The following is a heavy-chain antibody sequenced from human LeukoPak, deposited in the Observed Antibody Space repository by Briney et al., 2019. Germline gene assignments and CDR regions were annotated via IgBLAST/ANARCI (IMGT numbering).Heavy chain of an antibody. Sequence: ASVKVSCKASGYTFTSYDINWVRQATGQGLEWMGWMNPNSGNTGYAQKFQGRVTMTRNTSISTAYMELSSLRSEDTAVYYCARDGSITGPFLDAFDIWGLGTMVTVSS. CDR2: MNPNSGNT. CDR1: GYTFTSYD. V-gene: IGHV1-8*02. J-gene: IGHJ3*02. CDR3: ARDGSITGPFLDAFDI. D-gene: IGHD1-20*01.